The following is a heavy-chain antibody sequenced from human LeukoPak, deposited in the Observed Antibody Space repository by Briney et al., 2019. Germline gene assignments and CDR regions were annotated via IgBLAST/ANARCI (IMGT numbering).Heavy chain of an antibody. CDR1: GFTFSSYA. Sequence: GGSLRLSCAASGFTFSSYAMSWVRQAPGKGLEWVSAISGSGGSTYYADAVKGRFTISRDNSKNTLYLQMNSLRAEDTAVYYCAKHYDYSNYGWFDPWGQGTLVTVSS. D-gene: IGHD4-11*01. CDR2: ISGSGGST. CDR3: AKHYDYSNYGWFDP. V-gene: IGHV3-23*01. J-gene: IGHJ5*02.